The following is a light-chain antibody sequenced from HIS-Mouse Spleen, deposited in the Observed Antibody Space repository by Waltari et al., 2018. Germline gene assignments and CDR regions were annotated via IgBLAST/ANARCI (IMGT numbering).Light chain of an antibody. Sequence: QLVLTQSPSASASLGASVKLTCTLSSGHSSYAIAWHQQQPEKGPRYLMNLNSDGSHSKGDGIPERFSGSSAGAGRYLTISSLQSEDEADYYCQTWGTGIQVFGGGTKLTVL. CDR2: LNSDGSH. CDR3: QTWGTGIQV. CDR1: SGHSSYA. V-gene: IGLV4-69*01. J-gene: IGLJ3*02.